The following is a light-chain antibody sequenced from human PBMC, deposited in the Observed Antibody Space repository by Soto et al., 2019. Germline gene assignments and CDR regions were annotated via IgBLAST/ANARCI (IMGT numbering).Light chain of an antibody. CDR2: EGS. CDR1: NSDVGNYNL. J-gene: IGLJ1*01. V-gene: IGLV2-23*01. CDR3: CSYAGSGTDNYV. Sequence: QSALTQPASVSGSPGQSITISRTGTNSDVGNYNLVSWYQQHPGKAPKLIIYEGSKRPSGVSDRFSGSKSGDTASLTISGLQAEDEAGYYCCSYAGSGTDNYVFGSGTKVTVL.